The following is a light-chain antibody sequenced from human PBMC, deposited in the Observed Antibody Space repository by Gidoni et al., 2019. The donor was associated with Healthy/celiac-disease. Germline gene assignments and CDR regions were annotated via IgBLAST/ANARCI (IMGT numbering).Light chain of an antibody. CDR2: DAS. Sequence: DIQMTQSPSTLSASVGDRVTITCRANQSISSWLAWYQQKPGKAPKLLIYDASSLESGVPSRFSGSGSGTEFTLTISSLQPDDFATYYCQQYNSYSRYTFGQXTKLEIK. V-gene: IGKV1-5*01. CDR3: QQYNSYSRYT. J-gene: IGKJ2*01. CDR1: QSISSW.